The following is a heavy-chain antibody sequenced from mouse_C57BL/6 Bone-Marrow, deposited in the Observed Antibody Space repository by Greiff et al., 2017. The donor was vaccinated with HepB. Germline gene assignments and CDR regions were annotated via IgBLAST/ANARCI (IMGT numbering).Heavy chain of an antibody. CDR1: GFTFSSYG. V-gene: IGHV5-6*01. D-gene: IGHD2-4*01. Sequence: DVQLVESGGDLVKPGGSLKLSCAASGFTFSSYGMSWVRQTPDKRLEWVATISSGGSYTYYPDSVKGRFTISRDNAKNTLYLQMSSLKSEDTAMYYCARQGYYDYDEAWFAYWGQGTLVTVSA. J-gene: IGHJ3*01. CDR2: ISSGGSYT. CDR3: ARQGYYDYDEAWFAY.